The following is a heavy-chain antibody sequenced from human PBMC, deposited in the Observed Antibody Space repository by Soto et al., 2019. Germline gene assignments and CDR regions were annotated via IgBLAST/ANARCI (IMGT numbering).Heavy chain of an antibody. D-gene: IGHD6-6*01. J-gene: IGHJ4*02. CDR3: ARVEAGPSPIAARRYYFDY. Sequence: QVQLLQSGAEVKKPGASVKVSCTTSGYTFTSYAISWVRQAPGQGLEWLGWISAYNGTTNYAQKLHGRVTMTTDTSTGTAYMDLRSLRSDDTALYYCARVEAGPSPIAARRYYFDYWGQGTLVTVSS. CDR1: GYTFTSYA. CDR2: ISAYNGTT. V-gene: IGHV1-18*04.